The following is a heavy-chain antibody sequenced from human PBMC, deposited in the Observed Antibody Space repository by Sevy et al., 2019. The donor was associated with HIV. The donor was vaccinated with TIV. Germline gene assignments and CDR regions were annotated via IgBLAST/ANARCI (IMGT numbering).Heavy chain of an antibody. V-gene: IGHV5-51*01. CDR1: GYSFSSFW. J-gene: IGHJ5*02. Sequence: GESLKISCRGSGYSFSSFWIGWVRQMPGKGLEYMGIIYPGSSDTRYSPSFQGQVTISVDKSISTAYLQWSSLKASDSALYYCAGGPLVTPVDWFDRWGQGTLVTVSS. CDR3: AGGPLVTPVDWFDR. CDR2: IYPGSSDT. D-gene: IGHD2-21*02.